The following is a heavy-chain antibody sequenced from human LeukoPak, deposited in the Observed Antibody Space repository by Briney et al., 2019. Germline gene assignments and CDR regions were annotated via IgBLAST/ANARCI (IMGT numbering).Heavy chain of an antibody. CDR2: INHSGST. Sequence: PSETLSLTCAVYGGSFSGYYWSWIRQPPGKGLEWIGEINHSGSTNYNPSLKSRVTISVDTSKNQFSLKLSSVTAADTAVYYCARVAGTSEWDLRLDAYWGQGTLVTVSS. D-gene: IGHD1-26*01. J-gene: IGHJ4*02. CDR3: ARVAGTSEWDLRLDAY. V-gene: IGHV4-34*01. CDR1: GGSFSGYY.